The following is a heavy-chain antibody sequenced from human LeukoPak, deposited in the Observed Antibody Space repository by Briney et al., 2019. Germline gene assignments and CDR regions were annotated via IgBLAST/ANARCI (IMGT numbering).Heavy chain of an antibody. V-gene: IGHV3-7*01. CDR1: GFTFGNYW. D-gene: IGHD5-18*01. CDR3: ARDRAGYKFDY. J-gene: IGHJ4*02. Sequence: PGGSLRLSCAASGFTFGNYWMTWVRQAPGKGLEWVANMEEDGSQEYYVDSVKGRFTISRDNAKNSLYLQMNSLRAEDTAVYYCARDRAGYKFDYWGQGTLVTVSS. CDR2: MEEDGSQE.